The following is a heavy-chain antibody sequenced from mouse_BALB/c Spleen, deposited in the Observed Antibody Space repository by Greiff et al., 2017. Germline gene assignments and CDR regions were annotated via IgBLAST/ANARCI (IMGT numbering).Heavy chain of an antibody. V-gene: IGHV5-6-2*01. Sequence: EVKLVESGGGLVKLGGSLKLSCAASGFTFSSYYMSWVRQTPEKRLELVAAINSNGGSTYYPDTVKGRFTISRDNAKNTLYLQMSSLKSEDTALYYCARHNGSSHYYAMDYWGQGTSGTVSS. CDR1: GFTFSSYY. CDR3: ARHNGSSHYYAMDY. D-gene: IGHD1-1*01. CDR2: INSNGGST. J-gene: IGHJ4*01.